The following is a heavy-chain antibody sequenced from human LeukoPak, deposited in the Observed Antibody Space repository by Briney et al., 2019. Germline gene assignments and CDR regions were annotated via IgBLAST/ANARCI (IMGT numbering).Heavy chain of an antibody. J-gene: IGHJ4*02. V-gene: IGHV1-2*02. CDR3: ASPGGNWNYQTSDY. CDR2: INPNSGGT. D-gene: IGHD1-7*01. CDR1: GGTFSSYA. Sequence: GASVKVSCKASGGTFSSYAISWVRQAPGQGLEWMGWINPNSGGTNYAQKFQGRVTMTRDTSISTAYMELSRLRSDDTAVYYCASPGGNWNYQTSDYWGQGTLVTVSS.